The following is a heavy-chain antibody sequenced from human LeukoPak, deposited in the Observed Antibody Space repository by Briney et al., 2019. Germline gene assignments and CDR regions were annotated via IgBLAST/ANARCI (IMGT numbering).Heavy chain of an antibody. CDR2: ISYDGSNK. Sequence: GGSLRLSCAASGFTFSSYGMHWVRQAPGKGLEGVAVISYDGSNKYYADSVKGRFTISRDNSKNTLYLQMNSLRAEDTAVYYCAKDTYYSGSYSAFDYWGQGTLVTVSS. D-gene: IGHD1-26*01. CDR3: AKDTYYSGSYSAFDY. CDR1: GFTFSSYG. J-gene: IGHJ4*02. V-gene: IGHV3-30*18.